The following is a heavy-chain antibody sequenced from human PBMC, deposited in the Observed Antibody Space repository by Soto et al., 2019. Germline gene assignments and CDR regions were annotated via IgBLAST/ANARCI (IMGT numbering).Heavy chain of an antibody. CDR1: GFTFSSYD. CDR3: TKRLGSTATTYGDS. D-gene: IGHD1-1*01. CDR2: ISDNGGTT. V-gene: IGHV3-23*01. Sequence: GGSLRLSCTASGFTFSSYDMSWGRQAPGKGLEWVSVISDNGGTTYYADSVKGRFTISRGNSKNTLYLQMNSLRVEDTAVYYCTKRLGSTATTYGDSWGQGTLVTVSS. J-gene: IGHJ4*02.